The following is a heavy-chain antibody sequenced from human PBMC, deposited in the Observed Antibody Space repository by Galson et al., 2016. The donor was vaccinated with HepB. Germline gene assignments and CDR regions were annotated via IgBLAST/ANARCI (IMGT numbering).Heavy chain of an antibody. CDR1: GFSFSLYG. V-gene: IGHV3-33*01. CDR3: ARGAGDSLSPEWFDP. Sequence: SLRLSCAASGFSFSLYGMHWVRQAPGKGLEWVAVIWFDGRNKNYADSVKGRFTISRDNSKNTVYLQVNSLRAEDTAMYYCARGAGDSLSPEWFDPWGQGTLVTVSS. J-gene: IGHJ5*02. CDR2: IWFDGRNK. D-gene: IGHD1-14*01.